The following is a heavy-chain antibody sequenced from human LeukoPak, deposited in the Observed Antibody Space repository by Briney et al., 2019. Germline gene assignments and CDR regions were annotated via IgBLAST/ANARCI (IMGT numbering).Heavy chain of an antibody. V-gene: IGHV4-39*07. Sequence: SETLSLTCTVSGGSISSSSYYWGWIRQPPGKGLEWIGSIYYSGSTYYNPSLKSRVTISVDTSKNQFSLKLSSVTAADTAVYYCARLSSSWYKGEDYWGQGTLVTVSS. CDR3: ARLSSSWYKGEDY. CDR1: GGSISSSSYY. D-gene: IGHD6-13*01. CDR2: IYYSGST. J-gene: IGHJ4*02.